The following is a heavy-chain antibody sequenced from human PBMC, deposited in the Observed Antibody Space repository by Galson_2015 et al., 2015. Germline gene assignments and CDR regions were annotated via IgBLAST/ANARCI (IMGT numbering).Heavy chain of an antibody. V-gene: IGHV3-21*01. D-gene: IGHD1-26*01. J-gene: IGHJ4*02. CDR1: GFTFSSYS. Sequence: SLRLSCAASGFTFSSYSMNWVRQAPGKGLEWVSSISSSSSYIYYADSVKGRFTISRDNAKNSLYLQMNSLRAEDTAVYYCARERRVGATSNSCFDYWGQGTLVTVSS. CDR2: ISSSSSYI. CDR3: ARERRVGATSNSCFDY.